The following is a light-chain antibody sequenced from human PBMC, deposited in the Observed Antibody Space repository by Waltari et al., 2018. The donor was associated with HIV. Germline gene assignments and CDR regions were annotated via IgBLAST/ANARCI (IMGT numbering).Light chain of an antibody. CDR1: SSNIGSNY. Sequence: QSVLTQPPSASGTPGQRVTIPCSGSSSNIGSNYVYWYQQLPGTAPKLLFYRNNQRPSGVPDRFSGSKSGTSASLAISGLRSEDEADYYCATWDDSLNVVFGGGTKLTVL. CDR3: ATWDDSLNVV. CDR2: RNN. V-gene: IGLV1-47*01. J-gene: IGLJ3*02.